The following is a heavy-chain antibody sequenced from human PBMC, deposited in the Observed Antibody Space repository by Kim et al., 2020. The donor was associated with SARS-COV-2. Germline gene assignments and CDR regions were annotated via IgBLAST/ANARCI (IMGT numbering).Heavy chain of an antibody. J-gene: IGHJ5*01. CDR1: GYTFTSYT. CDR2: INAGNGNT. D-gene: IGHD6-13*01. V-gene: IGHV1-3*01. Sequence: ASVKVSCKASGYTFTSYTMHWVRQAPGQRLEWMGWINAGNGNTRHSQKFQGRVTITRDTSASTAYMELSSLRSEDTAVYYCARGGMYSSSWFDSWGQGTLVTVSS. CDR3: ARGGMYSSSWFDS.